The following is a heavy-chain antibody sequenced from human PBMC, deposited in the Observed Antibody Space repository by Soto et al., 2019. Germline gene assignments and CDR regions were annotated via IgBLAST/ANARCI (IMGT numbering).Heavy chain of an antibody. CDR3: ARDRGPKAKYYYCMDV. J-gene: IGHJ6*02. CDR1: GYTFTSYY. D-gene: IGHD5-12*01. V-gene: IGHV1-46*01. Sequence: QVQLVQSGAEVKKPGASVKVSCKASGYTFTSYYMHWVRQAPGQGLEWMGIINPSGGSTSYAQKFQGRVTMTRDTSTSTVYMELSSLRSADTAVYYCARDRGPKAKYYYCMDVWGQGTTVTVSS. CDR2: INPSGGST.